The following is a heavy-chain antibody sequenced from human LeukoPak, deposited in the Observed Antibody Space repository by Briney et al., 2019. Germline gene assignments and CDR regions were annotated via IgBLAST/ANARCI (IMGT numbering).Heavy chain of an antibody. CDR2: INRSGST. Sequence: SETLSLTCAVYGGSFSGYYWSWIRQPPGKGLEWIGEINRSGSTNYNPSLKSRGTISVDTSKNQFSLKLSSVTAADTAVFYCAREKIEVGATTRRYFDLWGRGTLVTVSS. CDR1: GGSFSGYY. V-gene: IGHV4-34*01. CDR3: AREKIEVGATTRRYFDL. D-gene: IGHD1-26*01. J-gene: IGHJ2*01.